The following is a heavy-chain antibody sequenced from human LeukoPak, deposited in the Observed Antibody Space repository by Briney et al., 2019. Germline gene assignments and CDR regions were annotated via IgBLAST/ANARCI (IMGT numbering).Heavy chain of an antibody. CDR1: GYTFTGYY. CDR2: INPNNGGT. V-gene: IGHV1-2*02. D-gene: IGHD6-19*01. CDR3: ARASRGWAFDS. Sequence: ASVKVSCKASGYTFTGYYMHWVRQAPGQGLEWMGWINPNNGGTNFAQKFQGRVTLTTDTSTSTAYMEMRSLTSDDTAVYFCARASRGWAFDSWGQGTLVTVSS. J-gene: IGHJ4*02.